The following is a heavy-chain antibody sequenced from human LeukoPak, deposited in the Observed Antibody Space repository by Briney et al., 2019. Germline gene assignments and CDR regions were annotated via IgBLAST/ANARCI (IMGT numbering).Heavy chain of an antibody. V-gene: IGHV3-23*01. CDR1: GFTFSSYA. J-gene: IGHJ4*02. Sequence: PGGSLRLSCAASGFTFSSYAMSWVRQAPGKSLEWVSGIGGSGSRTYYADSAKGRFTISRDNSKNTRYLQMNSLRAEDTAIYYCAKKYGVTVYGSGLNYFDYWGQGTLVTVSS. CDR3: AKKYGVTVYGSGLNYFDY. CDR2: IGGSGSRT. D-gene: IGHD6-19*01.